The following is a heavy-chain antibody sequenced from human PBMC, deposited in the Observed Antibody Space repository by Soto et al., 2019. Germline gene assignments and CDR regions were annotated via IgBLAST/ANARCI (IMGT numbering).Heavy chain of an antibody. CDR1: GGSISSGGYY. CDR2: IYYSGST. V-gene: IGHV4-31*03. D-gene: IGHD2-15*01. Sequence: SETLSLTCTVSGGSISSGGYYWSWIRQHPGKGLEWIGYIYYSGSTYYNPSLKSRVTISVDTSKNQFSLKLSSVTAADTAVYYCARVRSGQPFDPWGQGTLVTVSS. CDR3: ARVRSGQPFDP. J-gene: IGHJ5*02.